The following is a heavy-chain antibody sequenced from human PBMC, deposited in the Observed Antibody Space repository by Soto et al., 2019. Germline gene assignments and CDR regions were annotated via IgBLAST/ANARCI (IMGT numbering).Heavy chain of an antibody. V-gene: IGHV1-18*01. D-gene: IGHD5-18*01. Sequence: QAQLVQSGAEVKKPGASVKVSCKASGYTFYSHSISWVRQAPGQGLEWMGRINGDYGNTQYAQKFRGRVTMTTDTSTPTVYMELTNLRSDDTAVYYCARCIQGDYYYGMDVWGQGTTVPVSS. J-gene: IGHJ6*02. CDR1: GYTFYSHS. CDR3: ARCIQGDYYYGMDV. CDR2: INGDYGNT.